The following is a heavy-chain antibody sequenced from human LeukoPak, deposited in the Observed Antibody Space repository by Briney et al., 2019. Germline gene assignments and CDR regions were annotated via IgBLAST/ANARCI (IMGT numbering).Heavy chain of an antibody. CDR1: GFTFSSSG. CDR3: AKETRGSYSDY. D-gene: IGHD1-26*01. CDR2: IRYDGTSK. Sequence: GGSLRLSCAASGFTFSSSGMHWVRQAPGKGLEWVAFIRYDGTSKYYADSVKGRFTVSRDNSKNTVYLQMNSLRAEDTAVYYCAKETRGSYSDYWGQGTLVTVSS. J-gene: IGHJ4*02. V-gene: IGHV3-30*02.